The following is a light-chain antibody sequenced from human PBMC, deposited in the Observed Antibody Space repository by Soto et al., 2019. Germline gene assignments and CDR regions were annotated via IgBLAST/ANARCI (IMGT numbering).Light chain of an antibody. CDR2: EVS. CDR3: RVWDSTSDHVV. CDR1: SSDVGGYNY. V-gene: IGLV2-14*01. Sequence: QSALTQPASVSGSPGQSITISCTGSSSDVGGYNYVSWYQDHPGKAPKLMIYEVSNRPSGVSNRFSGSKSGNTASLTISGLQAEDEADYYCRVWDSTSDHVVFGGGTKLTVL. J-gene: IGLJ2*01.